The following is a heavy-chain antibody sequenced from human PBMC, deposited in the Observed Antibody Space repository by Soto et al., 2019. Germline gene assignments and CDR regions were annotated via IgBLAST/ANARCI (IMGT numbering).Heavy chain of an antibody. CDR2: IIPIFGTA. Sequence: QVQLVQSGAEVKKPGSSVKVSCKASGGTFSSYAISWVRQAPGQGLEWMGGIIPIFGTANYAQKFQGRVTLHAEDARSTAERGRGGLDCEGTAVYYGGGVGVGGGGGGGGGAGRGQYYYYGMDVWGQGTTVTVSS. V-gene: IGHV1-69*01. J-gene: IGHJ6*02. CDR1: GGTFSSYA. CDR3: GGVGVGGGGGGGGGAGRGQYYYYGMDV. D-gene: IGHD2-21*01.